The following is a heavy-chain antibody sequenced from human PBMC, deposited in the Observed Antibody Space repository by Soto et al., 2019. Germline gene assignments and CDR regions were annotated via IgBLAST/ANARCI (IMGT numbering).Heavy chain of an antibody. CDR3: AKALGELSPESYDY. Sequence: QVQLVESGGGVVQPGRSLRLSCAASGFTFSSYGMHWVRQAPGKGLEWVAVISYDGSEKDYADSVKGRFTISRDNSKNTLNLQMTSLRADDTAVYYCAKALGELSPESYDYWGQGTLITVSS. V-gene: IGHV3-30*18. CDR2: ISYDGSEK. J-gene: IGHJ4*02. CDR1: GFTFSSYG. D-gene: IGHD3-16*02.